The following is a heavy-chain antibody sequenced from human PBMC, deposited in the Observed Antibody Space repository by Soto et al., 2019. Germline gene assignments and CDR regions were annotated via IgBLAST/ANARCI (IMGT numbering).Heavy chain of an antibody. J-gene: IGHJ4*02. CDR3: ARGGPPIDY. Sequence: ASVKVSCKASGYTFTSYAMHWVRQAPGQRLEWMGWINAGNGNKKHSQKFQGRVTITRDTSASTAYMELSSLTSEDTAVYYCARGGPPIDYWGQGTLVTVS. CDR1: GYTFTSYA. CDR2: INAGNGNK. D-gene: IGHD3-10*01. V-gene: IGHV1-3*01.